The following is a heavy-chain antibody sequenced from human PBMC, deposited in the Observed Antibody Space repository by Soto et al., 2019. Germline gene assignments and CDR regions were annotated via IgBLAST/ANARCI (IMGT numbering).Heavy chain of an antibody. CDR2: IKQDGSEK. CDR1: GFTFSSYW. V-gene: IGHV3-7*01. D-gene: IGHD3-9*01. J-gene: IGHJ3*02. CDR3: ASLRDFDWLLTDDAFDI. Sequence: LRLSCAASGFTFSSYWMSWVRQAPGKGLEWVANIKQDGSEKYYVDSVKGRFTISRDNAKNSLYLQMNSLRAEDTAVYYCASLRDFDWLLTDDAFDIWGQGTMVTVSS.